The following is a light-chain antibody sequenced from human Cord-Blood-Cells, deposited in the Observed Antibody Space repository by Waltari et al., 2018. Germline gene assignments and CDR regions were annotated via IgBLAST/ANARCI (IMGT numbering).Light chain of an antibody. Sequence: QSALTHPRSVSGSPGQSVTISCTGTSSDAGGYNYVSWYQQHPGKAPKLMIYDVSKRPSGVHDRFSGSKSGNTASLTISGLQAEDEADYYCCSYAGSYTYVFGTGTKVTVL. CDR2: DVS. CDR3: CSYAGSYTYV. V-gene: IGLV2-11*01. J-gene: IGLJ1*01. CDR1: SSDAGGYNY.